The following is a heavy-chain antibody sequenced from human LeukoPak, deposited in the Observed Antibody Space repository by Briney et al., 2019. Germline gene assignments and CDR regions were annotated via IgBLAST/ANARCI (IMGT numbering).Heavy chain of an antibody. CDR3: ARTYYYDSSGYYDPYYYYYGMDV. J-gene: IGHJ6*02. D-gene: IGHD3-22*01. V-gene: IGHV4-59*01. CDR2: IYYSGST. Sequence: SETLSLTCTVSGGSISSYYWSWIRQPPGKGLEWIGYIYYSGSTNYNPSLKSRVTISVDTSKNQFSLKLSSATAADTAVYYCARTYYYDSSGYYDPYYYYYGMDVWGQGTTVTVSS. CDR1: GGSISSYY.